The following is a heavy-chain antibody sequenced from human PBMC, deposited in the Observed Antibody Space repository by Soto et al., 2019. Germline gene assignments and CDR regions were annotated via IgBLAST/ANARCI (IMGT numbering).Heavy chain of an antibody. CDR2: ISSSSSTI. J-gene: IGHJ6*02. V-gene: IGHV3-48*02. Sequence: EVQLVESGGGLVQPGGSLRLSCAASGFTFSSYSMNWVRQAPGKGLEWVSYISSSSSTIYYADSVKGRFTISRDNAKNSLYLKMNSLRDEDTAVYYCARGGPGENPDSYYYGMDVWGQGTTVTVSS. CDR1: GFTFSSYS. D-gene: IGHD1-1*01. CDR3: ARGGPGENPDSYYYGMDV.